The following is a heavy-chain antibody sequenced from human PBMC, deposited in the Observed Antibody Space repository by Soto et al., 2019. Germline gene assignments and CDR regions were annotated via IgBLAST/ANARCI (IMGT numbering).Heavy chain of an antibody. J-gene: IGHJ6*02. CDR3: TTDSADIVVVPATFGMDV. D-gene: IGHD2-2*01. CDR1: GITFSNAW. V-gene: IGHV3-15*01. Sequence: VGSLRLSCADSGITFSNAWMTWVRQPPGQGLEWVSRIKSITDGGTTDYAAPVKGRFTISRDDSKDTLYLQMNNLRNEDTAAYHCTTDSADIVVVPATFGMDVWGQGTTVTVSS. CDR2: IKSITDGGTT.